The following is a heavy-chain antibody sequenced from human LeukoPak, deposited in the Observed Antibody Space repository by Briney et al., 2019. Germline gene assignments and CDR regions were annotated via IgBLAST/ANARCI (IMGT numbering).Heavy chain of an antibody. D-gene: IGHD4-17*01. Sequence: SETLSLTCNVSGVSISTFYWTWIRQPPGRELEWIGYIYYSGSTNYNPSLKSRVTISVDTSKNQSSLNLRSVTAADTAVYYCARVYGDYSREQFWLDPWGQGTLVTVSS. CDR2: IYYSGST. CDR1: GVSISTFY. J-gene: IGHJ5*02. CDR3: ARVYGDYSREQFWLDP. V-gene: IGHV4-59*01.